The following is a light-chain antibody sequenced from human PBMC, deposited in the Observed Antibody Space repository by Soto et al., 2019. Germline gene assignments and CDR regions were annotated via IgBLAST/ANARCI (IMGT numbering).Light chain of an antibody. CDR1: QSLDTY. Sequence: EIVLTQSPATLSLSPGERATLSCRASQSLDTYLAWYQQKPGQAPRLLIHDVSNRATGIPARFSGSGSGTEFTLTITSLQSEDFAVYYCQQYNSWPRTFGQGTKVDIK. CDR2: DVS. CDR3: QQYNSWPRT. J-gene: IGKJ1*01. V-gene: IGKV3-11*01.